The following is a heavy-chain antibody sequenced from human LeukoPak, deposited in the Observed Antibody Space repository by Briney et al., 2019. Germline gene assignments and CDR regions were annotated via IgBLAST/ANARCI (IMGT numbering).Heavy chain of an antibody. CDR1: GXSIRXGXHH. D-gene: IGHD3-22*01. CDR2: IYLSGSR. CDR3: ARGGGGYTLYSFDY. Sequence: VSGXSIRXGXHHWXXXRQSPXXXXXGIGYIYLSGSRSSNPSLRSRLTISVNTSKNQFSLKLNSVTAADTALYYCARGGGGYTLYSFDYWGQGALVTVSS. J-gene: IGHJ4*02. V-gene: IGHV4-30-4*08.